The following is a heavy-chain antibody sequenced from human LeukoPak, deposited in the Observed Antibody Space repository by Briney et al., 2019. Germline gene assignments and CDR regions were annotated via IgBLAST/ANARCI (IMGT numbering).Heavy chain of an antibody. D-gene: IGHD3-3*01. CDR1: GFTFSSYW. J-gene: IGHJ4*02. Sequence: GGSLRLSCAASGFTFSSYWMHWVRQAPGEGLVWVSRINGDGSSTNYADSVKGRFTISRDNAKNTLYLQMNSLRPEDTAVYYCTRGFWGWEVDYWGQGTLATVSS. CDR3: TRGFWGWEVDY. V-gene: IGHV3-74*01. CDR2: INGDGSST.